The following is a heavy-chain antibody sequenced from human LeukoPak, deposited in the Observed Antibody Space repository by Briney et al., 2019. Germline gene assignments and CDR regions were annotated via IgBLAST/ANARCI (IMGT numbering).Heavy chain of an antibody. V-gene: IGHV4-31*03. Sequence: SQTLSLTCTVSGGSISSGSHYWRWIRQHPGKGLEWIGYIYYSGSTYYDPSLKSRVTISVDTSKNQFSLKLSSVTAADTAVYYCARAPDILTGYSNRGWFDPWGQGTLVTVSS. CDR3: ARAPDILTGYSNRGWFDP. CDR2: IYYSGST. J-gene: IGHJ5*02. D-gene: IGHD3-9*01. CDR1: GGSISSGSHY.